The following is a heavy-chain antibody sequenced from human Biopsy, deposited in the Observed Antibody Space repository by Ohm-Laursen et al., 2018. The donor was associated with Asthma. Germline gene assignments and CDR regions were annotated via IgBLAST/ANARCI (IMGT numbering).Heavy chain of an antibody. CDR3: VKDTLIDSKNYYTFEV. J-gene: IGHJ3*01. D-gene: IGHD3-22*01. CDR1: GFAFSNYP. CDR2: IRPGQPDI. V-gene: IGHV3-23*01. Sequence: SLRLSCAASGFAFSNYPMSWARQAPGTGLAWVGTIRPGQPDIAYEPPVRGRFFISRDDSKNTLYLDMTSLRAEDKAVYYCVKDTLIDSKNYYTFEVWGQGTMVAVSS.